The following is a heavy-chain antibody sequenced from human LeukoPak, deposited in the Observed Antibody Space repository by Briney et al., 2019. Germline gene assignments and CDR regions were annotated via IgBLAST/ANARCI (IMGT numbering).Heavy chain of an antibody. Sequence: GSSVKVSCKASGGTFSSYAISWVRQAPGQGLEWTGRIIPIFGTANYAQKFQGRVTITTDESTSTAYMELSSLRSEDTAVYYCAREKQVSAYYFDYWGQETLVTVSS. CDR1: GGTFSSYA. V-gene: IGHV1-69*05. CDR3: AREKQVSAYYFDY. D-gene: IGHD6-13*01. CDR2: IIPIFGTA. J-gene: IGHJ4*02.